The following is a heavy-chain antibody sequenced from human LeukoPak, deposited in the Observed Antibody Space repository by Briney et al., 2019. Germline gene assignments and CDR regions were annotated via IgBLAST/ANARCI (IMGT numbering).Heavy chain of an antibody. Sequence: GGSLRLSCAASGFTFSSYAMSWVRQAPGKGLEWVSAISGSGGSTYYADSVKGRFTISRDNSKNTLYLQVNSLRAEDTAVYYCAKDFSGGYSSSWYYFDYWGQGTLVTVSS. CDR3: AKDFSGGYSSSWYYFDY. CDR2: ISGSGGST. CDR1: GFTFSSYA. V-gene: IGHV3-23*01. D-gene: IGHD6-13*01. J-gene: IGHJ4*02.